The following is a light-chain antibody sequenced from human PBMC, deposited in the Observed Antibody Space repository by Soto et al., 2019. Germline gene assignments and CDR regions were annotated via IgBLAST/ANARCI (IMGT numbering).Light chain of an antibody. CDR3: QKYNSAPRT. CDR1: QGISNY. V-gene: IGKV1-27*01. Sequence: DIQMTQSPSSLSASVGDRVTITCRASQGISNYLAWYQQRPGKVPRLLIYAASTLQSGVPSRFSGSGSGTDFTLTIRRLQPEDVATYDCQKYNSAPRTFGQGTKVDIK. CDR2: AAS. J-gene: IGKJ1*01.